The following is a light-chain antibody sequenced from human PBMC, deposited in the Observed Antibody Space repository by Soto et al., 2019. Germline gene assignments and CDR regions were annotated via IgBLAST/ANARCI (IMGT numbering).Light chain of an antibody. Sequence: DIVLTQSPGTLSLSPGERATLSCRASQTVTSSFLAWYQQKPGQAPRLLIYGASNRATDIPDRFSGSGSGTAFTLAISRVEPEDFAVYYCQQYGSSPRTFGQGTKVDI. CDR1: QTVTSSF. J-gene: IGKJ1*01. V-gene: IGKV3-20*01. CDR2: GAS. CDR3: QQYGSSPRT.